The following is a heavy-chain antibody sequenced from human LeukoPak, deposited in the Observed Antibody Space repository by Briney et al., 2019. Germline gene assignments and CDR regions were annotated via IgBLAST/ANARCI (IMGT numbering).Heavy chain of an antibody. J-gene: IGHJ4*02. V-gene: IGHV4-59*01. Sequence: SETLSLTCTVPGGSISSYYWSWVRQPPGKGLEWIGYIYYSGSTNYNPSLKSRVTLSVDTSKNKFSLKLSSVTAADTAVYYCARLVGLGEYPRGRFDYWGQGTLVTVSS. D-gene: IGHD4-17*01. CDR2: IYYSGST. CDR3: ARLVGLGEYPRGRFDY. CDR1: GGSISSYY.